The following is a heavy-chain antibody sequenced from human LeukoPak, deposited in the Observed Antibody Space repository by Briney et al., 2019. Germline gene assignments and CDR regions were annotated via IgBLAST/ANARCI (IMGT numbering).Heavy chain of an antibody. CDR1: GFTFSSYA. V-gene: IGHV3-23*01. CDR2: ISGSGGST. D-gene: IGHD6-19*01. J-gene: IGHJ4*02. Sequence: GGSLRLSCAASGFTFSSYAMSWVRQAPGKGLEWVSAISGSGGSTYYADSVKGRFTISRDNSKNTLYLQMNSLGAEDTAVYYCAKGSRSGWYCYFDYWGQGTLVTVSS. CDR3: AKGSRSGWYCYFDY.